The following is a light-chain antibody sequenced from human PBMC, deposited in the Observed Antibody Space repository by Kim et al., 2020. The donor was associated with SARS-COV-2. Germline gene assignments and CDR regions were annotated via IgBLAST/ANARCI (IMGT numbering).Light chain of an antibody. CDR3: NSRDSSGNHWV. CDR2: GKN. J-gene: IGLJ3*02. Sequence: AFGQTVMITCQGDSLRSYYASWYQQKPGQAPVLVIYGKNNRPSGIPDRFSGSSSGNTASLTITGAQAEDEADYYCNSRDSSGNHWVFGGGTQLTVL. CDR1: SLRSYY. V-gene: IGLV3-19*01.